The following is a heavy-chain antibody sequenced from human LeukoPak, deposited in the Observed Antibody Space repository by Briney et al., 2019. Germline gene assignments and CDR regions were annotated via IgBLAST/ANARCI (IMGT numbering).Heavy chain of an antibody. J-gene: IGHJ4*02. CDR1: GFTFSSYG. D-gene: IGHD3-16*01. CDR2: IVPSGGTT. Sequence: GGSLRLSCAASGFTFSSYGMNWVRQAPGKGLEWVSGIVPSGGTTYYADSVKGRFTVSRDNSKNTLYLQMNSLRVEDTSVYYCAKGRYYFDYWGQGTLVTVSS. V-gene: IGHV3-23*01. CDR3: AKGRYYFDY.